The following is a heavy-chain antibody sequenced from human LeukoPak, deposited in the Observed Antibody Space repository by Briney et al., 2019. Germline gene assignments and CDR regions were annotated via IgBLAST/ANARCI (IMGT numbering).Heavy chain of an antibody. Sequence: GGSLRLSCSASGFTFSDFYMSWIRQAPGKGLEWVSYINGIGSTIHYADSVKGRFTISRDNAKNSLFLQMNSLRVEDTAVYYCARPRGCGSARCNNFDYWGQGTLVTVSS. D-gene: IGHD2-2*01. CDR2: INGIGSTI. CDR1: GFTFSDFY. J-gene: IGHJ4*02. V-gene: IGHV3-11*04. CDR3: ARPRGCGSARCNNFDY.